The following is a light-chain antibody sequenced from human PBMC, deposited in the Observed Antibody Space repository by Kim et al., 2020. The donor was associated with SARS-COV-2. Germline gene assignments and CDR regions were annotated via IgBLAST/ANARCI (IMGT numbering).Light chain of an antibody. V-gene: IGLV2-18*02. CDR3: ASYTMDIMWI. Sequence: QSALTQPPSLSGSPGQSVTISCSGTGRDIGAYERVSWYQQSPGSAPKVLIYEVSKRPSGVPHRFSASKSGNTASLTISGLQPEDEADYYCASYTMDIMWIFGGGTQLTVL. J-gene: IGLJ2*01. CDR2: EVS. CDR1: GRDIGAYER.